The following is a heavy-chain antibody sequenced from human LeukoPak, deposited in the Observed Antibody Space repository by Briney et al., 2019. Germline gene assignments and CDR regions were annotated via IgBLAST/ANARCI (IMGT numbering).Heavy chain of an antibody. J-gene: IGHJ4*02. CDR3: ARMSGKFDS. Sequence: SSETLSLTCAVYGGSFSGYYWSWIRQTPGKGLEWIGEINHSGSTNYNPSLKSRVTISVDSSKNQISLKLNSVTAADTAVYYCARMSGKFDSWDQGTLVTVSS. CDR2: INHSGST. V-gene: IGHV4-34*01. CDR1: GGSFSGYY. D-gene: IGHD3-10*01.